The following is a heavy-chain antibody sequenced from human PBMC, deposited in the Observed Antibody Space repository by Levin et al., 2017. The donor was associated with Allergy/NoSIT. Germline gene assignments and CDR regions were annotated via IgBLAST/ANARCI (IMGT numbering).Heavy chain of an antibody. CDR3: ARGDVGYASGWFDP. J-gene: IGHJ5*02. V-gene: IGHV4-4*02. CDR1: GGSISSINW. CDR2: IFHSGST. D-gene: IGHD6-19*01. Sequence: PSETLSLTCDVSGGSISSINWWTWLRQPPGKGLAWIGEIFHSGSTNYNPSLESRVRISVDKSKNQFSLKLSPVTAADTAVYHCARGDVGYASGWFDPWGQGTLVTVST.